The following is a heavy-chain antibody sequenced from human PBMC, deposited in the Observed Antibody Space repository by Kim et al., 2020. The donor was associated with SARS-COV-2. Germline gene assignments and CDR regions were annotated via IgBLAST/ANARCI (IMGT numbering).Heavy chain of an antibody. V-gene: IGHV1-69*01. CDR3: ARAYSTGWYFFDY. J-gene: IGHJ4*02. Sequence: AQKLQGRITITADESTRTVYMELSSLRSEDMAIYYCARAYSTGWYFFDYWGQGTLVTVSS. D-gene: IGHD6-19*01.